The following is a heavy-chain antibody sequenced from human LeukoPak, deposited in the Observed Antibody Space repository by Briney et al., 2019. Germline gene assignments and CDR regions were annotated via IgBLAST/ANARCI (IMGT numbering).Heavy chain of an antibody. CDR2: IYDRGST. J-gene: IGHJ3*02. CDR3: ARISSLYSGYEGAFDI. D-gene: IGHD5-12*01. Sequence: SETLSLTGTVSGGSISSSGYYWGWIRQPPGKGLEWIASIYDRGSTYYNPSLKSRVTVSADTSKNQFSLKLSSVSAVDTAVYYCARISSLYSGYEGAFDIWGQGTMVTVSS. CDR1: GGSISSSGYY. V-gene: IGHV4-39*07.